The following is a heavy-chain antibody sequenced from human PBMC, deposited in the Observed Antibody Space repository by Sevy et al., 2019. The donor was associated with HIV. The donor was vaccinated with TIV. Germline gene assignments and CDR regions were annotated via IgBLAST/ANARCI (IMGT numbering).Heavy chain of an antibody. CDR3: SRSYRSGGYHAFDI. CDR2: INWNGGST. D-gene: IGHD6-19*01. CDR1: GFTFADYG. V-gene: IGHV3-20*04. Sequence: GGSLRLSCAASGFTFADYGMNWVRQAPGKGLEWVSGINWNGGSTGYADSVKGRFTISRDNAKNSLYLQMNSLRAEDKALYYCSRSYRSGGYHAFDIWGQGTMVTVSS. J-gene: IGHJ3*02.